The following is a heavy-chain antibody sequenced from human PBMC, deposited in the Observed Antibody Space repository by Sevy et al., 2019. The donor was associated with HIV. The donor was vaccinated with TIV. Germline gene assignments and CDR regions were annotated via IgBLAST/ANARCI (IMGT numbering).Heavy chain of an antibody. CDR1: AFTFDDYT. V-gene: IGHV3-43*01. CDR2: ISWDGGST. D-gene: IGHD6-19*01. Sequence: GGSLRLSCAASAFTFDDYTMHWVRQAPGKGLEWVSLISWDGGSTYYADSVKGRFTISRDNSKNSLYLQMNSLRTEDTALYYCAKDMGAISSSGWYPPFDYWGQGTLVTVSS. J-gene: IGHJ4*02. CDR3: AKDMGAISSSGWYPPFDY.